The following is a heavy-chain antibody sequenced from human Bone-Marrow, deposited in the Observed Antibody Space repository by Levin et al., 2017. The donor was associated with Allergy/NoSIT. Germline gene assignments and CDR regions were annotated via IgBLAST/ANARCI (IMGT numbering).Heavy chain of an antibody. Sequence: GASVKVSCTASGYTFRAYYMNWVRQAPGQGLEWMGWINPNSGGTNYAPKFQDRVTMTTDTSINTAYMEVNRLTSNDTAVYYCARGPPFDFWSGNFDFWGPGTLVTVSS. CDR2: INPNSGGT. CDR1: GYTFRAYY. V-gene: IGHV1-2*02. J-gene: IGHJ4*02. CDR3: ARGPPFDFWSGNFDF. D-gene: IGHD3-3*01.